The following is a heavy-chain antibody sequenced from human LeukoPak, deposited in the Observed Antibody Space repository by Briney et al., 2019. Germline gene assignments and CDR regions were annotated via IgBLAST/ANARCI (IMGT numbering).Heavy chain of an antibody. V-gene: IGHV1-2*02. J-gene: IGHJ4*02. CDR2: INPNSGGT. CDR1: GYTFSGFY. Sequence: ASVTVSCKASGYTFSGFYIHWVRQAPGQGLEWMGWINPNSGGTNFAQKFQGRVTMTRDTSISTAYMELSRLRSDDTAVYFCARSSGWKYYVDYWGQGTLVTVSS. CDR3: ARSSGWKYYVDY. D-gene: IGHD6-19*01.